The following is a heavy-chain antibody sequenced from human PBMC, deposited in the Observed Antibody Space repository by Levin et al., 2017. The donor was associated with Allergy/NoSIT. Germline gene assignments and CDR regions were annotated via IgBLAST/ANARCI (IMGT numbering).Heavy chain of an antibody. CDR3: ARGRGVSHYYYYVMDG. CDR1: GFTFSSYA. D-gene: IGHD3-10*01. J-gene: IGHJ6*02. Sequence: GESLKISCAASGFTFSSYAMHWVRQAPGKGLEWVAVISYDGSNKYYADSVKGRFTISRDNSKNTLYLQMNSLRAEDTAVYYCARGRGVSHYYYYVMDGWGQGTTVTVSS. CDR2: ISYDGSNK. V-gene: IGHV3-30*04.